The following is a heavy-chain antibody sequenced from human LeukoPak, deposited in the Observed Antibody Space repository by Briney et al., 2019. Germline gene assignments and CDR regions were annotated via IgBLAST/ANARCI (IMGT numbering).Heavy chain of an antibody. Sequence: ASVKVSCKASGYTFTSYDINWVRQATGQGLEWMGWMNPNSGNTGYAQKFQGRVTMTRNTSISTAYMELSSLRSEDTAVYYCARVYRVTMVRGVILGYWGQGTLVTVSS. J-gene: IGHJ4*02. V-gene: IGHV1-8*01. D-gene: IGHD3-10*01. CDR1: GYTFTSYD. CDR3: ARVYRVTMVRGVILGY. CDR2: MNPNSGNT.